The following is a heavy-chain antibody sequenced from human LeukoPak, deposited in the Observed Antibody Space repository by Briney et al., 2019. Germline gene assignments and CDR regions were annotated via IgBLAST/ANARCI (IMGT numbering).Heavy chain of an antibody. CDR2: ISGSGGST. CDR1: GFTFSSYA. D-gene: IGHD3-9*01. J-gene: IGHJ6*02. Sequence: PGGSLRLSCVASGFTFSSYAMSWVRQAPGKGLEWVSGISGSGGSTYYADSVKGRFTISRDNSKNTLYLQMNSLRAEDTAVYYCAKAPVYYDILTGYYKGYGMDVWGQGTTVTVSS. V-gene: IGHV3-23*01. CDR3: AKAPVYYDILTGYYKGYGMDV.